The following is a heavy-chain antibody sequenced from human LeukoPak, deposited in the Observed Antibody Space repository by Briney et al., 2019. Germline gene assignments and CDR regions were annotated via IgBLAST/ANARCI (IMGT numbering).Heavy chain of an antibody. J-gene: IGHJ4*02. Sequence: GGSLRLSCAASGFTFSSYAMSWVRQAPGKGLEWVSAISGSGGSTYYADSVKGRFTISRDNSKNTLYLQMNSLRAEDTAVYYCAKCSIFGVVIPYYFDYWGQGTLVTVSS. D-gene: IGHD3-3*01. CDR2: ISGSGGST. CDR1: GFTFSSYA. CDR3: AKCSIFGVVIPYYFDY. V-gene: IGHV3-23*01.